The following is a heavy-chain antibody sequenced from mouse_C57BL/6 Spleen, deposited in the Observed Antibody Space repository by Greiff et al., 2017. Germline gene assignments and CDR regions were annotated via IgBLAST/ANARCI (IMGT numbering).Heavy chain of an antibody. J-gene: IGHJ3*01. Sequence: VKVVESGPELVKPGASVKISCKASGYSFTSYYIHWVKQRPGQGLEWIGWIYPGSGNTKYNEKFKGKATLTADTSSSTAYMQLSSLTSEDSAVYYCAREGNYSNLAYWGQGTLVTVSA. CDR2: IYPGSGNT. CDR3: AREGNYSNLAY. CDR1: GYSFTSYY. D-gene: IGHD2-5*01. V-gene: IGHV1-66*01.